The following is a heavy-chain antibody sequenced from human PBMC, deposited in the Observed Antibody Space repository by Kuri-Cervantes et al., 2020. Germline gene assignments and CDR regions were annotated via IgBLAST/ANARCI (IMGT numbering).Heavy chain of an antibody. CDR2: INWNGGST. CDR1: GFTVSSNY. V-gene: IGHV3-20*04. Sequence: GGSLRLSCAASGFTVSSNYMSWVRQAPGKGLEWVSGINWNGGSTGYADSVKGRFTISRDNAKNSPYLQMNSLRAEDTALYYCATTRQQWLVSLDWGQGTLVTVSS. CDR3: ATTRQQWLVSLD. D-gene: IGHD6-19*01. J-gene: IGHJ4*02.